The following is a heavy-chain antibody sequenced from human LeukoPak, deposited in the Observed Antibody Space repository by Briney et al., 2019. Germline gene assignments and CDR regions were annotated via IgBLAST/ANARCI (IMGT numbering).Heavy chain of an antibody. V-gene: IGHV3-30-3*01. CDR3: ARGPGGPLAVAGHWGY. CDR1: GFTFSSYA. CDR2: ISYDGSNK. Sequence: GGSLRLSCAASGFTFSSYAMHWVRQAPGKGLEWVAVISYDGSNKYYADSVKGRFTISRGNSKNTLYLQMNSLRAEDTAVYYCARGPGGPLAVAGHWGYWGQGTLVTVSS. J-gene: IGHJ4*02. D-gene: IGHD6-19*01.